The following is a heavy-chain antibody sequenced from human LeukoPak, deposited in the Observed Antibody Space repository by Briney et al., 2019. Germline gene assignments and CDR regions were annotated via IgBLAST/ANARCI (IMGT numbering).Heavy chain of an antibody. J-gene: IGHJ6*03. Sequence: PSETLSLTCTVSGGSISSSSYYWGWIRRPPGKGLEWIGSIYYSGSTNYNPSLKSRVTISVDTSKNQFSLKLSSVTAADTAVYYCARDHVVVVASAHYYYMDVWGKGTTVTVSS. CDR3: ARDHVVVVASAHYYYMDV. CDR2: IYYSGST. V-gene: IGHV4-39*07. CDR1: GGSISSSSYY. D-gene: IGHD2-15*01.